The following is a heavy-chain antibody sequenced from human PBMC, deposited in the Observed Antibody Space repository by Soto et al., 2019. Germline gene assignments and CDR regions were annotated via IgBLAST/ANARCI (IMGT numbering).Heavy chain of an antibody. CDR1: GGTFSRYT. Sequence: QVQLVQSGAEVKKPGSSVKVSCRASGGTFSRYTFSWVRQAPGQGLEWMGRIIPILDITNYAQKFQARVTITADKSTTTAYMELGSLRSEDTAVYYCARDRSYDPSTGWTAGFDMWGQGTMVTVSS. V-gene: IGHV1-69*08. D-gene: IGHD3-9*01. CDR3: ARDRSYDPSTGWTAGFDM. CDR2: IIPILDIT. J-gene: IGHJ3*02.